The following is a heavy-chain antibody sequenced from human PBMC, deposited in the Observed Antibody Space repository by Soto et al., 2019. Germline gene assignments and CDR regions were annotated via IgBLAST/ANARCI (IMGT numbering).Heavy chain of an antibody. CDR1: GGSISSGGYY. J-gene: IGHJ4*02. D-gene: IGHD5-18*01. CDR3: ARATPWIQLWFPYFDY. V-gene: IGHV4-31*03. CDR2: IYYSGST. Sequence: TLSLTCTVSGGSISSGGYYWSWIRQHPGKGLEWIGYIYYSGSTYYNPSLKSRVTISVDTSKNQFSLKLSSVTAADTAVYYCARATPWIQLWFPYFDYWGQGTLVTVSS.